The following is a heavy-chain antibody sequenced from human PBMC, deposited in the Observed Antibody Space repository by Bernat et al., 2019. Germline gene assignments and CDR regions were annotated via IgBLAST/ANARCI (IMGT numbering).Heavy chain of an antibody. V-gene: IGHV4-34*01. CDR2: ISHSGST. D-gene: IGHD2-2*01. CDR1: GESFSGYY. J-gene: IGHJ6*03. Sequence: QVQVQQWGAGLLKPSETLSLTCAVYGESFSGYYWSWVRQPPGKGLEWLGEISHSGSTNYNPSLKSRVTISVDPSKIQFSLKLRSVTAADTAVYYCARFDIRPGYCSSTSCYDGAITRNYFYYTDVWGKGTSVTVSS. CDR3: ARFDIRPGYCSSTSCYDGAITRNYFYYTDV.